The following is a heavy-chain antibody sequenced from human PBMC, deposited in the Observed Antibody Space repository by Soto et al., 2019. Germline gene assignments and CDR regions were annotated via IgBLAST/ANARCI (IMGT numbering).Heavy chain of an antibody. CDR3: AKDLILLYSSSDFDY. CDR1: GFTFSSYA. D-gene: IGHD6-6*01. V-gene: IGHV3-23*01. Sequence: EVQLLESGGGLIQPGGSLRLSCAASGFTFSSYAMSWVRQAPGKGLEWVSAISGSGGSTYYADSVKGRFTISRDNSKNTLYLQMNSLRAEDTAVYYCAKDLILLYSSSDFDYWGQGTLVTVSS. CDR2: ISGSGGST. J-gene: IGHJ4*02.